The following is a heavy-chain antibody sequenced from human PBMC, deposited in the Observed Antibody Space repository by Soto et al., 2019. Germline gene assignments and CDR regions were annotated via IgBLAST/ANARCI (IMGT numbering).Heavy chain of an antibody. CDR3: ARGDDIVVVVAAPNHAFDI. CDR2: IYPGDSDT. J-gene: IGHJ3*02. CDR1: GYSFTSYW. Sequence: GESLKISCKGSGYSFTSYWIGWVRQMPGKGLEWMGIIYPGDSDTRYSPSFQGQVTISADKSISTAYLQWSSLKASDTAMYYCARGDDIVVVVAAPNHAFDIWGQGTMVTVSS. D-gene: IGHD2-15*01. V-gene: IGHV5-51*01.